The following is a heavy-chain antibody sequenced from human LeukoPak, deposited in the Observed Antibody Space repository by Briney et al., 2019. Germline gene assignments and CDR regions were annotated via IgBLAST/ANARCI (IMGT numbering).Heavy chain of an antibody. Sequence: GGSLRLSCAASGFTFSNYAMSWVRQAPGKGLEWVSYISSSGSTIYYADSVKGRFTISRDNAKNSLYLQMNSLRAEDTAVYYCARGGRSSDILTGYYNILFDYWGQGTLVTVSS. CDR2: ISSSGSTI. CDR3: ARGGRSSDILTGYYNILFDY. CDR1: GFTFSNYA. D-gene: IGHD3-9*01. V-gene: IGHV3-48*03. J-gene: IGHJ4*02.